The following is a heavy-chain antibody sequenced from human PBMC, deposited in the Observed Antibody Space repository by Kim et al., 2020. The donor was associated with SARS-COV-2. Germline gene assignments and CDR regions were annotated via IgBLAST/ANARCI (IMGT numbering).Heavy chain of an antibody. J-gene: IGHJ6*02. D-gene: IGHD3-10*01. V-gene: IGHV4-39*01. Sequence: SETLSLTCTVSGGSISSSSYYWGWIRQPPGKGLEWIGSIYYSGSTYYNPSLKSRVTISVDTSKNQFSLKLSSVTAADTAVYYCARFNYYGSGSYLVGFSYYYYYGMDVWGQGTTVTVSS. CDR1: GGSISSSSYY. CDR3: ARFNYYGSGSYLVGFSYYYYYGMDV. CDR2: IYYSGST.